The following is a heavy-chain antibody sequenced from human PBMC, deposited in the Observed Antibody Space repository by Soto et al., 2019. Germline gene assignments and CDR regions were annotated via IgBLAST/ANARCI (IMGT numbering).Heavy chain of an antibody. CDR1: GSSVSSGSYY. D-gene: IGHD3-3*01. V-gene: IGHV4-61*01. CDR2: LYYSGST. CDR3: ARGQAFWTGYYRMPYYFDY. Sequence: PSETLSLTCTVSGSSVSSGSYYWSWIRQPPGKGLDYIGYLYYSGSTNYNPSLKSRVTISVDTPKNQFSLKLTSVTAADTAIYYCARGQAFWTGYYRMPYYFDYWGQGTLVTVSS. J-gene: IGHJ4*02.